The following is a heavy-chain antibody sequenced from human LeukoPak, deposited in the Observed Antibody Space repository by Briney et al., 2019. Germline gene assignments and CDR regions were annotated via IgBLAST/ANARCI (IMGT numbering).Heavy chain of an antibody. CDR3: AKAGGYNHYYYYYMDV. J-gene: IGHJ6*03. CDR2: INSDGSST. Sequence: GGSLRLSCAASGFTFSSYWMHWVRQAPGKGLVWVSRINSDGSSTTYADSVKGRFTISRDNAKNTLYLQMNSLRAEDTAVYYCAKAGGYNHYYYYYMDVWGKGTTVTTSS. D-gene: IGHD5-24*01. CDR1: GFTFSSYW. V-gene: IGHV3-74*01.